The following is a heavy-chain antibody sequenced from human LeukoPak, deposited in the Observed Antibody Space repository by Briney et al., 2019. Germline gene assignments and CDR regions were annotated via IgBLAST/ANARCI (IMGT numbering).Heavy chain of an antibody. Sequence: SETLSLTCTVPGGSISSYYWNWIRQPAGKGLEWIGRIYTSGSTNYNPSLKSRVTMSVDTSKNQFSLKLSSVTAADTAVYYCARASIAARQLDYWGQGTLVTVSS. CDR1: GGSISSYY. D-gene: IGHD6-6*01. V-gene: IGHV4-4*07. CDR2: IYTSGST. CDR3: ARASIAARQLDY. J-gene: IGHJ4*02.